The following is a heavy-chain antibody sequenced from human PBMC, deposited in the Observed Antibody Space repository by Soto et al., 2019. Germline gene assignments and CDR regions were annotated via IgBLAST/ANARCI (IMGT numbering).Heavy chain of an antibody. D-gene: IGHD3-10*01. J-gene: IGHJ4*02. CDR1: GYTFTSYA. CDR2: INAGNGNT. V-gene: IGHV1-3*01. Sequence: ASVKVSCKASGYTFTSYAMHWVRQAPGQRLEWMGWINAGNGNTKYSQKFQGRVTITRDTSASTAYMELSSLRSEDTAVYYCARERVYYYGSGSYYFDYWGQGTLVTVSS. CDR3: ARERVYYYGSGSYYFDY.